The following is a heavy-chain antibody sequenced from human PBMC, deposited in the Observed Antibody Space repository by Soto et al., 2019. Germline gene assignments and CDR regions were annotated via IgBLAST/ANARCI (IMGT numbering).Heavy chain of an antibody. J-gene: IGHJ4*02. Sequence: QVQLQESGPGLVKPSETLSLTCTVSGGSISSYYWSWIRQPPGKGLEWIGYIYYSGSTNYNPSLKSRVTISVDTSKNQFSLKLSSVTAAYTAVYYCARHYDFWSGYGYWGQGTLVTVSS. CDR2: IYYSGST. CDR1: GGSISSYY. V-gene: IGHV4-59*08. D-gene: IGHD3-3*01. CDR3: ARHYDFWSGYGY.